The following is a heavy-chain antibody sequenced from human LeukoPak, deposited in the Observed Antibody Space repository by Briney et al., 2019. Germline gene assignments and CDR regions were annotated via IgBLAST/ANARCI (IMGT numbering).Heavy chain of an antibody. D-gene: IGHD3-10*01. Sequence: PGASVKVSCKASGYTFTGRYMHWVRQAPGQGLEWMGWINPNSGGTNYAQKFQGRVTMTRDTSISTAYMELSRLRSDDTAVYYCARRITMVRGVPGAFDIWGQGTMVTVSS. J-gene: IGHJ3*02. CDR1: GYTFTGRY. CDR2: INPNSGGT. CDR3: ARRITMVRGVPGAFDI. V-gene: IGHV1-2*02.